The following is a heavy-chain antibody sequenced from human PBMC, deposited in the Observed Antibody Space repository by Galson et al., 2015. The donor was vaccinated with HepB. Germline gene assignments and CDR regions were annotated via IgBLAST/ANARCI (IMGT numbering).Heavy chain of an antibody. CDR1: GHTLTDLS. J-gene: IGHJ4*02. V-gene: IGHV1-24*01. CDR3: ATAPKAVAGTEY. D-gene: IGHD6-19*01. CDR2: FEPVDGET. Sequence: SVKVSCKVSGHTLTDLSMHWVRQAPGKGLEWMGGFEPVDGETIYAQKFQGRVTLTEDTSTATAYMELSSLTSEDTAVYYSATAPKAVAGTEYWGQGTLVTVSS.